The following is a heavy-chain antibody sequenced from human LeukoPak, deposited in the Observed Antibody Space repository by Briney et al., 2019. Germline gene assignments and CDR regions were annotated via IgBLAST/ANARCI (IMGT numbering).Heavy chain of an antibody. D-gene: IGHD3-10*01. CDR3: AKDSMVRGVIIIPGAFDI. Sequence: GGSLRLSCAASGFTVSSSPINWVRQAPGRGLEWVSVIYSGGNTYYADSVKGRFTISRDNSKNTLYLQMNSLRAEDTAVYSCAKDSMVRGVIIIPGAFDIWGQGTMVTVSS. CDR1: GFTVSSSP. V-gene: IGHV3-53*01. J-gene: IGHJ3*02. CDR2: IYSGGNT.